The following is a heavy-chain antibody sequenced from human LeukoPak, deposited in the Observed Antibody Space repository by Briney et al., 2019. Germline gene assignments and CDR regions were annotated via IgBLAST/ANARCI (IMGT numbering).Heavy chain of an antibody. CDR3: ARDWVAAAGRGGMFDP. D-gene: IGHD6-13*01. CDR2: ISYDGSNK. V-gene: IGHV3-30*19. CDR1: GFSFSSYG. Sequence: PGGSLRLSCAGSGFSFSSYGMHWVRQAPGKGLEWVAVISYDGSNKYYADSVKGRFTISRDNSKNTLYLQMNSLRAEDTAVYYCARDWVAAAGRGGMFDPWGQGTLVTVSS. J-gene: IGHJ5*02.